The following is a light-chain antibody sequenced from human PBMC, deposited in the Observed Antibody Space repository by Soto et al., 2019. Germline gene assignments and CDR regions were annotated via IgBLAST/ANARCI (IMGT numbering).Light chain of an antibody. Sequence: EIVMTQSPATLSVSPGERATLSCRASQSAHNNLAWYQQKPGQAPRLLIYLTSTRATGVPARFSGSGSGTDFTLTISRLQSEGYAFSYCHQYQWWPLAFGGGTKVEIQ. CDR3: HQYQWWPLA. V-gene: IGKV3-15*01. CDR2: LTS. CDR1: QSAHNN. J-gene: IGKJ4*01.